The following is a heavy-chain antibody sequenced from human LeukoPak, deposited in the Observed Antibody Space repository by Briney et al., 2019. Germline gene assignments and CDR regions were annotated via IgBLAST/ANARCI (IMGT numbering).Heavy chain of an antibody. CDR1: GGSISSYY. D-gene: IGHD6-19*01. J-gene: IGHJ5*02. CDR2: IYYSGST. Sequence: SETLSLTCTVSGGSISSYYWSWIRQPPGKGLEWIGYIYYSGSTNYNPPLKSRVTISVDTSKNQFSLKLSSVTAADTAVYYCARSYSSGWYGRGNWFDPWGQGTLVTVSS. V-gene: IGHV4-59*01. CDR3: ARSYSSGWYGRGNWFDP.